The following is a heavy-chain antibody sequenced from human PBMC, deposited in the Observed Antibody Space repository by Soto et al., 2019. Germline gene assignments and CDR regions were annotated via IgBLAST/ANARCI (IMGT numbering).Heavy chain of an antibody. CDR3: ARNMDYYYGPGSGNGHGF. V-gene: IGHV1-2*02. D-gene: IGHD3-10*01. CDR1: GYTFTSYY. Sequence: QVQLVQSGAEVKEPGDSVRVSCEASGYTFTSYYIPWVRQAPGQGLEWMGWINPKFGDTTYAQDFQGRVSMTRDMSIRPVYMELSRLTSDDTAIYYCARNMDYYYGPGSGNGHGFWGQGTTVTVFS. J-gene: IGHJ6*02. CDR2: INPKFGDT.